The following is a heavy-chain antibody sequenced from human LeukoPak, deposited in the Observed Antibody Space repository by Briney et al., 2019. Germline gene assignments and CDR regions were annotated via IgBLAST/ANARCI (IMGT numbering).Heavy chain of an antibody. CDR2: IDPPSGVP. J-gene: IGHJ4*02. V-gene: IGHV1-2*02. D-gene: IGHD2-8*02. CDR3: ARSGFSTGFYLDF. Sequence: ASVKVSCKASGYTFTVQFIHWLRQAPGQGLEWMGWIDPPSGVPHFAQKLQDTVTMTRDTSIATAYLEVHRLKPDDTAVYYCARSGFSTGFYLDFWGQGTLISVSS. CDR1: GYTFTVQF.